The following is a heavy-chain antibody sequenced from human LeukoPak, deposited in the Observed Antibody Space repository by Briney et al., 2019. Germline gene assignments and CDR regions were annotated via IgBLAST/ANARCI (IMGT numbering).Heavy chain of an antibody. CDR1: GGSISSGSYY. V-gene: IGHV4-61*02. J-gene: IGHJ4*02. CDR2: IYTSGST. Sequence: SQTLSLTCTVSGGSISSGSYYWSWIRQPAGKGLEWIGRIYTSGSTNYNPPLKSRVTISVDTSKNQFSLKLSSVTAADTAVYYCARDRTGTTGGVDYWGQGTLVTVSS. CDR3: ARDRTGTTGGVDY. D-gene: IGHD1-7*01.